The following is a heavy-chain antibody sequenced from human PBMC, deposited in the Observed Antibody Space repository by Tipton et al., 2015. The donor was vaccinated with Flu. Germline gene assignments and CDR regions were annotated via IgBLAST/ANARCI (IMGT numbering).Heavy chain of an antibody. V-gene: IGHV4-38-2*01. J-gene: IGHJ5*02. D-gene: IGHD3-9*01. CDR3: ARYAFDYTNH. Sequence: TLSLTCAISGYSIRSGYYWGWIRQPPGKGLEWIGSIYHSGSTFYNPSLKSRVTISVDTSKNQFSLKLSSVTAADTAVYYCARYAFDYTNHWGQGTLVTVSS. CDR2: IYHSGST. CDR1: GYSIRSGYY.